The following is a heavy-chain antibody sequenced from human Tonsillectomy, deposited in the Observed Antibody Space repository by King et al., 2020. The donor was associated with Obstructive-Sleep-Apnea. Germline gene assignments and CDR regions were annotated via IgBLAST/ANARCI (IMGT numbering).Heavy chain of an antibody. CDR2: IRYDGNSE. Sequence: VQLVESGGGVVQPGMSLRLSCAASGFTFSTYGMHWVRQAPGKGLEWVAFIRYDGNSEHYTDSVKGRFTITRDNSENTLYLQMNSLSVEDTAVYYCATLPVVPATVNDYWGQGTLVTVSS. J-gene: IGHJ4*02. CDR1: GFTFSTYG. V-gene: IGHV3-30*02. CDR3: ATLPVVPATVNDY. D-gene: IGHD2-2*01.